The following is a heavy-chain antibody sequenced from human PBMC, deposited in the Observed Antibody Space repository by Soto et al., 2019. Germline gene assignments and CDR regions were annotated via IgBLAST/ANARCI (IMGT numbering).Heavy chain of an antibody. D-gene: IGHD4-17*01. CDR2: TYTTGAT. CDR1: GDSISRKY. CDR3: AMTVIAPSPYLDH. Sequence: QVQLQESGPGLVKPSETLSLTCSVSGDSISRKYWSWLRQPAGGGLGWIGRTYTTGATNYNSSLKSRVSMSVDTSKNQFSLRLTSVTAADTAVYFCAMTVIAPSPYLDHWGQGLLVTVSS. J-gene: IGHJ4*02. V-gene: IGHV4-4*07.